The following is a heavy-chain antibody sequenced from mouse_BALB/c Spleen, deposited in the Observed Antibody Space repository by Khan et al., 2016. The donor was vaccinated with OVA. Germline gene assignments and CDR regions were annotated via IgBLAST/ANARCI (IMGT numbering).Heavy chain of an antibody. CDR2: ISGGGSNT. Sequence: EVELVESGGGLVKPGGSLKLSCAASGFTFSGYAMSWVRQTPEKRLEWVAEISGGGSNTYYPDTVTGRFTISRDNAKNTLYLEMSSLRSEDTAMYYCVRDRYYGSSPDGFAYWGQGTLVTVSA. V-gene: IGHV5-9-4*01. J-gene: IGHJ3*01. CDR3: VRDRYYGSSPDGFAY. D-gene: IGHD1-1*01. CDR1: GFTFSGYA.